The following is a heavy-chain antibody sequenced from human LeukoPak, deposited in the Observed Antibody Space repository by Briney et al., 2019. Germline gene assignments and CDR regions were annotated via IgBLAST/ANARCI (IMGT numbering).Heavy chain of an antibody. Sequence: GGSLRLSCTASGFTFSSFEMNWVRQAPGKGLEWVSYISSSGSTTYYADSVKGRFTISRDSAKNSLYLQMHSLRVEDTAVYYCARPPALNYWGQGTLVTVSS. J-gene: IGHJ4*02. V-gene: IGHV3-48*03. CDR3: ARPPALNY. CDR2: ISSSGSTT. CDR1: GFTFSSFE.